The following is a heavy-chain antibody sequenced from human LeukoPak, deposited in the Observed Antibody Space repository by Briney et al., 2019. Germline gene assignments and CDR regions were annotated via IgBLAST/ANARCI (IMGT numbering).Heavy chain of an antibody. J-gene: IGHJ4*02. Sequence: GGSLRLSCAASGFTFSGSAMHWVRQASGKGLEWVGRIRSKANSYATAYAASVKGRFTISRDDSKNTAYLQMNSLKTEDTAVYYCTREYCSSTSCYNYWGQGTPVTVSS. CDR1: GFTFSGSA. CDR2: IRSKANSYAT. V-gene: IGHV3-73*01. CDR3: TREYCSSTSCYNY. D-gene: IGHD2-2*02.